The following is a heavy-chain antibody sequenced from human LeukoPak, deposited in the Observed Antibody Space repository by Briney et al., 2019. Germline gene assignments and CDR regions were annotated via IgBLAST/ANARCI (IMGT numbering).Heavy chain of an antibody. D-gene: IGHD6-19*01. CDR2: IRSSGNTI. J-gene: IGHJ4*02. Sequence: GGSLRLSCAASGFTFSDYSMSWIRQAPGKGLEWVSYIRSSGNTIYYADSVKGRFTISRDNAKNSLYLQMNSLRAEDTAVYYCARETVAGSNYWGQGTPVTVSS. CDR3: ARETVAGSNY. CDR1: GFTFSDYS. V-gene: IGHV3-11*04.